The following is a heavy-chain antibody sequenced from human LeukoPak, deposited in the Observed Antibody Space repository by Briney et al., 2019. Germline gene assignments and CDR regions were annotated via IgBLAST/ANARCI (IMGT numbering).Heavy chain of an antibody. V-gene: IGHV1-69*13. D-gene: IGHD1-26*01. CDR1: GYTFTSYG. CDR3: AASGSYYFDY. Sequence: SVKVSCKASGYTFTSYGISWVRQAPGQGLEWMGGIIPIFGTANYAQKFQGRVTITADESTSTAYMELSSLRSEDTAVYYCAASGSYYFDYWGQGTLVTVSS. J-gene: IGHJ4*02. CDR2: IIPIFGTA.